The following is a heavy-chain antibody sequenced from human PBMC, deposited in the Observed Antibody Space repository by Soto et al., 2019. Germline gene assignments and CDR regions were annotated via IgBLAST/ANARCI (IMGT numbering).Heavy chain of an antibody. CDR1: GYTFTSYD. V-gene: IGHV1-8*01. J-gene: IGHJ6*02. CDR3: ARRELTYYDFWSGYYPYYYYGMDV. D-gene: IGHD3-3*01. Sequence: ESSVKVSCKATGYTFTSYDINWVRQATGQGRAWMGWMNPNSGNTGYAQKFQGRVTMTRNTSISTAYMELSSLRSEDTAVYYCARRELTYYDFWSGYYPYYYYGMDVWGQGTTVTVSS. CDR2: MNPNSGNT.